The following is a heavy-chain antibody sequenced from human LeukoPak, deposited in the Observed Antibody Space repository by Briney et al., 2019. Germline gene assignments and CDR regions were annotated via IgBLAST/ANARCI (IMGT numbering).Heavy chain of an antibody. CDR2: INPSGGNT. CDR1: GYTFTSYY. V-gene: IGHV1-46*01. Sequence: ASVKVSCKASGYTFTSYYIHWVRQAPAQGLEWMGIINPSGGNTNYAQKFQGRVTMTRDTSTIKVYMELSSLRSEDTAVYYCARSKRLSGSYDYWGQGTLVTVSS. D-gene: IGHD6-25*01. CDR3: ARSKRLSGSYDY. J-gene: IGHJ4*02.